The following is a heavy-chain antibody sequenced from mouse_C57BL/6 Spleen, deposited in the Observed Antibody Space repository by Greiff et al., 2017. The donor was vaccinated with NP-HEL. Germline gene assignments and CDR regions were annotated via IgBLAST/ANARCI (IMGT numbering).Heavy chain of an antibody. CDR3: ARGDDGYYGGYFDV. V-gene: IGHV1-80*01. CDR1: GYAFSSYW. CDR2: IYPGDAAP. D-gene: IGHD2-3*01. J-gene: IGHJ1*03. Sequence: QVQLKESGAELVKPGASVKISCKASGYAFSSYWMNWVKQRPGTGLEWIGKIYPGDAAPTYNGKFKGKATLTADKSSSTAYMQLSSLTSEDSAVYFWARGDDGYYGGYFDVWGTGTTVTVSS.